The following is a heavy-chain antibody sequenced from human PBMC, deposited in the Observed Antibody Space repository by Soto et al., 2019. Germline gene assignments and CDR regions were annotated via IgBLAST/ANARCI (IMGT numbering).Heavy chain of an antibody. CDR2: ISYDGSNK. V-gene: IGHV3-30*18. CDR3: AKGIGDYSMDV. Sequence: QVQLVESGGGVVQPGRSLRLSCAASGFTFSSYGMHWVRQAPGKGLEWVAVISYDGSNKYYADSVKGRFTISRDNSKNTLYLQMNCMRAKDTAVYYCAKGIGDYSMDVWAKGPRSPSP. J-gene: IGHJ6*02. CDR1: GFTFSSYG. D-gene: IGHD3-10*01.